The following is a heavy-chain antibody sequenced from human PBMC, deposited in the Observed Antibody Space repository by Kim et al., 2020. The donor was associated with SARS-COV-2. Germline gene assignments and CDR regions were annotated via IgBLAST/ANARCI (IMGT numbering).Heavy chain of an antibody. D-gene: IGHD4-17*01. J-gene: IGHJ6*02. Sequence: GRFTISRDNSKNTLYLQMNSLRAEDTAVYYCAKGGADYGDYVYYYYGMDVWGQGTTVTVSS. CDR3: AKGGADYGDYVYYYYGMDV. V-gene: IGHV3-23*01.